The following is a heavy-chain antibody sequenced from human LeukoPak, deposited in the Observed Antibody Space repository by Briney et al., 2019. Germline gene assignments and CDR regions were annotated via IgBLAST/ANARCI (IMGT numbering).Heavy chain of an antibody. CDR3: GRGSRTPDY. V-gene: IGHV4-34*01. CDR1: GGSFSGYY. Sequence: PSETLSLTCAVYGGSFSGYYWSWIRQPPGKGLEWIGEINHSGSTNYNPSLKSRVSISLDTSMIHFSLRLSSVTAADTAVYFCGRGSRTPDYWGQGTLVTVSS. J-gene: IGHJ4*02. CDR2: INHSGST.